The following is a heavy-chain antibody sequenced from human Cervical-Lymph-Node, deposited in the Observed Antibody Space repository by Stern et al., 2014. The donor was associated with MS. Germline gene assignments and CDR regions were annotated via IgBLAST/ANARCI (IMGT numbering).Heavy chain of an antibody. CDR3: AKVLGDSTGWYGFDAFDV. V-gene: IGHV3-23*04. J-gene: IGHJ3*01. CDR1: GFSFNTHS. Sequence: EVQLVQSGGGLVQPGGSLRLSCAASGFSFNTHSMTWVRQAPGKGLEWVSLISATGGSLYYADSVKGRFTISRDNSKNTFFLQMNSLRAEDTALYYCAKVLGDSTGWYGFDAFDVWGRGTMVTVSS. D-gene: IGHD6-19*01. CDR2: ISATGGSL.